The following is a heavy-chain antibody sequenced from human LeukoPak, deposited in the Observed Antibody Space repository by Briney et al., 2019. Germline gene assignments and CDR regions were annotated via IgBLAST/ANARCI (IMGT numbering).Heavy chain of an antibody. Sequence: GGSLRLSCAASGFTVSSNYMTWVRQAPGKGLEWVSVIYSNNTTFYADSVKGRFTISRDKSKNTLYLQMNSLRAGDTAVYYCAKGITVMMVAPGYWGQGTLVTVSS. CDR1: GFTVSSNY. CDR3: AKGITVMMVAPGY. J-gene: IGHJ4*02. V-gene: IGHV3-53*01. D-gene: IGHD3-22*01. CDR2: IYSNNTT.